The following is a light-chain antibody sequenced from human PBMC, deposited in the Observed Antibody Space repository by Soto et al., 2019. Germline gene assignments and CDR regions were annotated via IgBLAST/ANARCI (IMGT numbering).Light chain of an antibody. CDR3: QKYISYPWT. V-gene: IGKV1-5*03. CDR1: QTISSW. CDR2: KAS. J-gene: IGKJ1*01. Sequence: DIQMTQSPSTLSGSVGDRVTITCRASQTISSWLAWYQQKPGKAPKLLIYKASSLESGVPSRFSGSGSGTEFTLTISSLQPDDFATYYCQKYISYPWTFGQGTKVDIK.